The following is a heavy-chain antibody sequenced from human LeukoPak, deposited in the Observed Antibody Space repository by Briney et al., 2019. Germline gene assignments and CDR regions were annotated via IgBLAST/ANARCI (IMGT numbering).Heavy chain of an antibody. CDR2: IKTKIDGGTT. J-gene: IGHJ4*02. V-gene: IGHV3-15*01. D-gene: IGHD5-18*01. Sequence: GGSLRLSCAASGFTFSNAWMSWVRQTPGKGLEWVGRIKTKIDGGTTDYAAPVKGRFTISRDDSKNTLYLQMNSLKTEDTAVYYCTGIQLWRIDYWGQGTLVTVSS. CDR1: GFTFSNAW. CDR3: TGIQLWRIDY.